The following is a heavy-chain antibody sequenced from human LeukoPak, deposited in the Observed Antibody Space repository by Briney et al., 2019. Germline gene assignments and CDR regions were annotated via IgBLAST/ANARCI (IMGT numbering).Heavy chain of an antibody. D-gene: IGHD6-13*01. CDR3: LAGYCYYYMDV. V-gene: IGHV3-74*01. CDR2: IHTHGSST. CDR1: GFAFSNYW. J-gene: IGHJ6*03. Sequence: GRSLRLSCAPSGFAFSNYWSHWVSQAPRKWRVWVARIHTHGSSTNYADSVKGLFTISRDNAKNTLYLQMTSLSAGDTAVYYALAGYCYYYMDVWGKGTTVTVSS.